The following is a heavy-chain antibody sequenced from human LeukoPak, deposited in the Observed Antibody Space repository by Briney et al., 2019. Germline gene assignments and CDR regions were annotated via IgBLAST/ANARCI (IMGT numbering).Heavy chain of an antibody. CDR3: AKEFGDPPLYYFDY. Sequence: PGGSLRLSCAASGFTFSSYVMNWVRQAPGKGLEWVSAISGSGGSTYYADSVKGRFTTSRDNSKNTLYLQMNSLRAEDTAVYYCAKEFGDPPLYYFDYWGQGALVTVSS. D-gene: IGHD4-17*01. V-gene: IGHV3-23*01. J-gene: IGHJ4*02. CDR1: GFTFSSYV. CDR2: ISGSGGST.